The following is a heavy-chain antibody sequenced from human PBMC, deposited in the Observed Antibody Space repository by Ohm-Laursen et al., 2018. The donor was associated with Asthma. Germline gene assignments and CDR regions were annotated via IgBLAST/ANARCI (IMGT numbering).Heavy chain of an antibody. Sequence: SLRLSCSASGFTFDDYAMHWVRQAPGKGLEWVSSISWNSGAIAYADSVKGRFTISRDNAKNSLYLQMNSLRAEDTALYYCAKDYCSGGACSSYYFDFWGQGTLVTVSS. CDR1: GFTFDDYA. J-gene: IGHJ4*02. D-gene: IGHD2-15*01. CDR2: ISWNSGAI. V-gene: IGHV3-9*01. CDR3: AKDYCSGGACSSYYFDF.